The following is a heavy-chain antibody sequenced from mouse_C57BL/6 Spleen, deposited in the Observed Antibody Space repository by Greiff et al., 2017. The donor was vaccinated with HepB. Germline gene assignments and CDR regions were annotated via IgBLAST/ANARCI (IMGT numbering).Heavy chain of an antibody. CDR3: ARSVTTVVESPFDY. CDR1: GYTFTSYG. J-gene: IGHJ2*01. D-gene: IGHD1-1*01. CDR2: IYPRSGNT. Sequence: VQLVESGAELARPGASVKLSCKASGYTFTSYGISWVKQRTGQGLEWIGEIYPRSGNTYYNEKFKGKATLTADKSSSTAYMELRSLTSEDSAVYFCARSVTTVVESPFDYWGQGTTLTVSS. V-gene: IGHV1-81*01.